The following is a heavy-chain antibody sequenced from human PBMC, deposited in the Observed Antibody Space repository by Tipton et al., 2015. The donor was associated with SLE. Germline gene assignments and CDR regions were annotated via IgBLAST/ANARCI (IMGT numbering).Heavy chain of an antibody. CDR3: ARTLGAIAHTVYDAFDI. J-gene: IGHJ3*02. CDR1: GGSIDSSTFY. D-gene: IGHD1-26*01. Sequence: TLSLTCTVSGGSIDSSTFYWGWIRQPPGKGLEWIGSIYYSGTTYYNPSLKSRVTISVDTSKNQFSLKLGSVTAADTAVYYCARTLGAIAHTVYDAFDIWGQGKMVTVSS. CDR2: IYYSGTT. V-gene: IGHV4-39*01.